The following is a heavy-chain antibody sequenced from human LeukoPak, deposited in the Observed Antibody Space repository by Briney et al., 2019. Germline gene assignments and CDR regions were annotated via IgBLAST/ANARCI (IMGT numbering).Heavy chain of an antibody. Sequence: SVKVSCKASGGTFSSYAISWVRQAPGQGLEWVGRSIPILGIANNAQTFQGRVTITADKSTSTAYMELSSLRSEDTAVYYCARGRIYDSSGYPLFDPWGQGTLVSVSS. J-gene: IGHJ5*02. CDR3: ARGRIYDSSGYPLFDP. D-gene: IGHD3-22*01. V-gene: IGHV1-69*04. CDR2: SIPILGIA. CDR1: GGTFSSYA.